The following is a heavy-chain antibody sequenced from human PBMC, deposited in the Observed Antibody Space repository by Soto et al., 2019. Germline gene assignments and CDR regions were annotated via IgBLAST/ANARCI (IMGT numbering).Heavy chain of an antibody. Sequence: GGSLRLSCAASGFTFSSYAMSWVRQAPGKGLEWVSAISGSGGSTYYADSVKGRFTISRDNSKNTLYLQMNSLRAEDTAVYSAAKAWPSIAAARNEYFQHWGQGTLVTVSS. CDR1: GFTFSSYA. CDR2: ISGSGGST. D-gene: IGHD6-13*01. CDR3: AKAWPSIAAARNEYFQH. J-gene: IGHJ1*01. V-gene: IGHV3-23*01.